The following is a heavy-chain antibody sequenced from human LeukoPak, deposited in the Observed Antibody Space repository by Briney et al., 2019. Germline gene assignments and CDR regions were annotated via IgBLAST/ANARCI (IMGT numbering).Heavy chain of an antibody. V-gene: IGHV1-2*02. CDR3: ARGDGAYSVTDFDY. CDR1: GYTFAGYY. D-gene: IGHD1-20*01. CDR2: INPNSGGT. Sequence: ASVKVSCKASGYTFAGYYMHWVRHAPGQGLELMGWINPNSGGTNYAQKFQGRVTMTRDMSISTAYMELSRLRSDDSAVYYCARGDGAYSVTDFDYWGQGTLVTVSS. J-gene: IGHJ4*02.